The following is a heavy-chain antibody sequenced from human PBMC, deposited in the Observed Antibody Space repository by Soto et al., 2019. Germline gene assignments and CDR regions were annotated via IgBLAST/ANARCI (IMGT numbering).Heavy chain of an antibody. Sequence: SETLSLTCAVSGDSIGSGGYSWNWIRQPPGKGLEWIGYIYHSGSTDYNPSLKSRVTILVDRSKNQFSLKLRSVTAADTAVYYCARDRGVPAAYNWFDPWGQGTRVTVAS. J-gene: IGHJ5*02. CDR1: GDSIGSGGYS. V-gene: IGHV4-30-2*01. CDR3: ARDRGVPAAYNWFDP. D-gene: IGHD2-2*01. CDR2: IYHSGST.